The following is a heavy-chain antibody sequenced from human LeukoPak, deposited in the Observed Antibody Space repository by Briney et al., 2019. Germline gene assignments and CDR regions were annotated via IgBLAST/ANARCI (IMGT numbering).Heavy chain of an antibody. CDR3: ARSGSYVGWFDP. CDR2: ISSSGSTI. D-gene: IGHD1-26*01. CDR1: GFTFSSYE. V-gene: IGHV3-48*03. Sequence: GGSLRLSCAASGFTFSSYEMNWVRQAPGKGLEWVSYISSSGSTIYYADSVKGRFTISRGNAKNSLYLQMNSLRAEDTAVYYCARSGSYVGWFDPWGQGTLVTVSS. J-gene: IGHJ5*02.